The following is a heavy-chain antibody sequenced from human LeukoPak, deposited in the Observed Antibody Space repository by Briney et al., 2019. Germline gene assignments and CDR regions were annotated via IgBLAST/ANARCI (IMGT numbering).Heavy chain of an antibody. J-gene: IGHJ3*01. Sequence: GGSLRLSCAASGFTSDDSAMHWVRQAPGKGLEWVSGINWNSDTIGYADSVKGRFTISRDNAKNTLYLQLNSLRPEDMALYYCAKGVDSSLGGNDAFDVWGQGTMVTVSS. V-gene: IGHV3-9*02. CDR3: AKGVDSSLGGNDAFDV. CDR2: INWNSDTI. D-gene: IGHD3-22*01. CDR1: GFTSDDSA.